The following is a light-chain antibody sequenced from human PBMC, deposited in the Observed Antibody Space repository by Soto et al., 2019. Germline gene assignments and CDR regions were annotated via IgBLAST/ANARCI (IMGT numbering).Light chain of an antibody. CDR3: QQYNSYWLT. Sequence: DIQMTQSPSTLSASVGDRVTITCRASQSINNWLAWYQQKPGKAPKLLIYDASSLESGVPSRFSGSGSGTEFTLTISSLQPDDFATYYCQQYNSYWLTFGQGTKVDIK. V-gene: IGKV1-5*01. CDR2: DAS. CDR1: QSINNW. J-gene: IGKJ1*01.